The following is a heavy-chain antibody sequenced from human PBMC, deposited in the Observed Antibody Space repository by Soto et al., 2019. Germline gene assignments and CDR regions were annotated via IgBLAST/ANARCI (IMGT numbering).Heavy chain of an antibody. D-gene: IGHD6-19*01. CDR3: ARTFGYSSGWYDY. CDR2: IYYSGST. Sequence: SETLSLTCTVSGGSISSYYWSWIRQPPGKGLEWIGYIYYSGSTNYNPSLKSRVTISVDTSKNQFSLKLSSVTAADTAVYYCARTFGYSSGWYDYWGQGTLVTVSS. J-gene: IGHJ4*02. V-gene: IGHV4-59*08. CDR1: GGSISSYY.